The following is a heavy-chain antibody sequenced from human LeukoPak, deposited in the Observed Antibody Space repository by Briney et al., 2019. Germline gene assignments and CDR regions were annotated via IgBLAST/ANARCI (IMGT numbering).Heavy chain of an antibody. V-gene: IGHV1-69*13. Sequence: ASVKVSCKASGDTFSSYAISWVRQAPGQGLEWMGGIIPIFGTANYAQKFQGRVMITADESTSTAYMELSSLRSEDTAVYYCARAATRSDNWFDPWGQGTLVTVSS. J-gene: IGHJ5*02. CDR1: GDTFSSYA. D-gene: IGHD2-15*01. CDR2: IIPIFGTA. CDR3: ARAATRSDNWFDP.